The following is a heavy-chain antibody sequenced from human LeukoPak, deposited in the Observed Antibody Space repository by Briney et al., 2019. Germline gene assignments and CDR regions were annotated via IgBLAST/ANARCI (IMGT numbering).Heavy chain of an antibody. Sequence: GGSLRLSCAASGFTFSSYGMHWVRQTPGKGLEWVAFIRYDGNNKYYADSVKGRLTISRDNSKNTLYLQMNSLKTEDAAVYYCTIDHILSSGSYYNPSWFDPWGQGTLVTVSS. CDR2: IRYDGNNK. D-gene: IGHD3-10*01. CDR1: GFTFSSYG. CDR3: TIDHILSSGSYYNPSWFDP. V-gene: IGHV3-30*02. J-gene: IGHJ5*02.